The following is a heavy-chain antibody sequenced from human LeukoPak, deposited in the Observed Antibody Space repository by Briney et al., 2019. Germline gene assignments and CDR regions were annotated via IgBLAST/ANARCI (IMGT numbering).Heavy chain of an antibody. D-gene: IGHD4-17*01. V-gene: IGHV4-59*12. CDR3: ARSKTHDYGDFKYYFDY. Sequence: PSETLSLTCTVSGGSISSYYWSWIRQPPGKGLEWIGYIYHSGSTYYNPSLKSRVTISVDRSKNQFSLKLSSVTAADTAVYYCARSKTHDYGDFKYYFDYWGQGTLVTVSS. J-gene: IGHJ4*02. CDR2: IYHSGST. CDR1: GGSISSYY.